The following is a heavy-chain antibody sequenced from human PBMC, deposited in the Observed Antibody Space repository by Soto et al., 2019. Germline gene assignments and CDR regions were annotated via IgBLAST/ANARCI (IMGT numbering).Heavy chain of an antibody. Sequence: SETLSLTCTVSGGSISGSSYYWGWIRQPPGKGLEWIGSIYYSGSTYYNPSLKSRVTISVDTSKNQFSLKLSSVTAADTAVYYCARHIDLIVRSSMIVVVNNWFDPWGQGTLVTVSS. J-gene: IGHJ5*02. V-gene: IGHV4-39*01. CDR2: IYYSGST. CDR3: ARHIDLIVRSSMIVVVNNWFDP. CDR1: GGSISGSSYY. D-gene: IGHD3-22*01.